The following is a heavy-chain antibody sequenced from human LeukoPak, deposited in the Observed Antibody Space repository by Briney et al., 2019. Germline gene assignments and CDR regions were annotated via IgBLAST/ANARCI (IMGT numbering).Heavy chain of an antibody. CDR1: GYTFTTYT. V-gene: IGHV1-3*03. CDR3: ARGRAGYSYARDAFDI. CDR2: INTGNGNT. Sequence: ASVKVSCKASGYTFTTYTMHWVRQAPGQRLEWMGWINTGNGNTKYSQEFQGRVTITRNTSISTAYMELSSLRSEDTAVYYCARGRAGYSYARDAFDIWGQGTMVTVSS. D-gene: IGHD5-18*01. J-gene: IGHJ3*02.